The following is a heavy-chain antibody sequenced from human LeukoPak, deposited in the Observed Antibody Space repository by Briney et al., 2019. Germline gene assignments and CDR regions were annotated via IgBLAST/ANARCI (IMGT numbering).Heavy chain of an antibody. V-gene: IGHV3-21*01. CDR2: ISSSSSYI. Sequence: PGGSLRLSCAASGFTFSSYSMNWVRQAPGKGLEWVSFISSSSSYIYYADSVKGRFTISRDNAKNSLYLKMNSLRAEDTAVYYCARDMGDIVVVVAAIDYWGQGTLVTASS. D-gene: IGHD2-15*01. J-gene: IGHJ4*02. CDR1: GFTFSSYS. CDR3: ARDMGDIVVVVAAIDY.